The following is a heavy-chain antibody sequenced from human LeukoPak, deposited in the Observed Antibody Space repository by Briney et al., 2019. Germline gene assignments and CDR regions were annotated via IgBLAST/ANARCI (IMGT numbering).Heavy chain of an antibody. D-gene: IGHD2-21*02. CDR2: ISGSGGST. Sequence: GGSLRLSCAASGFTFSSYAMSWVRQAPGKGLEWVSAISGSGGSTYYADSVKGRFTISRDNSKNTLYLQMNSLRAEDTAVYYCAKDPPQYCGGDCYGGYFDYWGQGTLVTVSS. CDR3: AKDPPQYCGGDCYGGYFDY. V-gene: IGHV3-23*01. J-gene: IGHJ4*02. CDR1: GFTFSSYA.